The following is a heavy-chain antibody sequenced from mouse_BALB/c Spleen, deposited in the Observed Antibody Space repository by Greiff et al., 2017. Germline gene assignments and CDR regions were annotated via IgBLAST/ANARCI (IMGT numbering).Heavy chain of an antibody. Sequence: DVKLVASGGGLVQPGGSLKLSCAASGFTFSSYTMSWVRQTPEKRLEWVASISSGGSTYHPDSVKGRFTISRDNARNILYLQMSSLRSEDTAMYYCAREEGFTYYFDYWGQGTTRTVSS. J-gene: IGHJ2*01. CDR1: GFTFSSYT. CDR3: AREEGFTYYFDY. D-gene: IGHD2-12*01. V-gene: IGHV5-6-5*01. CDR2: ISSGGST.